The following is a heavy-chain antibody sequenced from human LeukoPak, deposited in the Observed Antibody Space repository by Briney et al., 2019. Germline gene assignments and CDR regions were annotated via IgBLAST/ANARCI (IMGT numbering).Heavy chain of an antibody. Sequence: ASVKVSCKASGGTFSSYAISWVRQAPGQGLEWMGRIIPILGIANYAQKFQGRVTITADKSTSTAYMELSSLRSEDTAVYHCARATYYYYYGMDVWGQGTTVTVSS. CDR3: ARATYYYYYGMDV. J-gene: IGHJ6*02. CDR2: IIPILGIA. V-gene: IGHV1-69*04. CDR1: GGTFSSYA.